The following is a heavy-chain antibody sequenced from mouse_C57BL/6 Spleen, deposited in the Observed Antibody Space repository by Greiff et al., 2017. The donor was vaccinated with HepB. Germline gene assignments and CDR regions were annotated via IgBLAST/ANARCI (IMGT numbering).Heavy chain of an antibody. CDR3: ARLYYYGSSYAWFAY. J-gene: IGHJ3*01. D-gene: IGHD1-1*01. V-gene: IGHV3-6*01. CDR2: ISYDGSN. Sequence: EVQLQESGPGLVKPSQSLSLTCSVTGYSITSGYYWNWIRQFPGNKLEWMGYISYDGSNNYNPSLKNRISITRDTSKNQFFLKLNSVTTEDTATYYCARLYYYGSSYAWFAYWGQGTLVTVSA. CDR1: GYSITSGYY.